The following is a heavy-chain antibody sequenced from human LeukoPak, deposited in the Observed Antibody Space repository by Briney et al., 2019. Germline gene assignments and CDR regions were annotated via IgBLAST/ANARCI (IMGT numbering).Heavy chain of an antibody. J-gene: IGHJ4*02. Sequence: PSETLSLTCSVSGGSITSGSYSWGWIRQPPGKGLEWIGSMHYSGSTYYSPSLKSRVTMSADTSKNQFSLKLSSVTAADTAVYYCAREGVPYYYDSSGYCDYWGQGTLVTVSS. D-gene: IGHD3-22*01. CDR3: AREGVPYYYDSSGYCDY. CDR1: GGSITSGSYS. CDR2: MHYSGST. V-gene: IGHV4-39*07.